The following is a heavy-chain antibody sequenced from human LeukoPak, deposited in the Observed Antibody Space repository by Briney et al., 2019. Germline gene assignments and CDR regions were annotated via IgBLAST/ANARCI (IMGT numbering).Heavy chain of an antibody. Sequence: GESLKISCKGSGYSFTSYWIGWVRQMPGKGLEWMGIIYPGDSDTRYSPSFQGQVTISADKSISTAYLQWSSLKASDTAMYYCARLRAYYDFLSGSYYFDYWGQGPLVTVS. D-gene: IGHD3-3*01. CDR2: IYPGDSDT. CDR3: ARLRAYYDFLSGSYYFDY. CDR1: GYSFTSYW. J-gene: IGHJ4*02. V-gene: IGHV5-51*01.